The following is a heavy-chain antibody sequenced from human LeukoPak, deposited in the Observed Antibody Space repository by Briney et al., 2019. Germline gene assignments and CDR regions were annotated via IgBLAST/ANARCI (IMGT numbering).Heavy chain of an antibody. J-gene: IGHJ4*02. CDR3: ARSENYGDYYFDY. D-gene: IGHD4-17*01. Sequence: SETLSLTSTVSGGSISSYYWSWIRQPPGKGLEWIGYIYTSGSTNYDPSLKSRVTISVDTSKNQFSLKLSSVTAADTAVYYCARSENYGDYYFDYWGQGTLVTVSS. CDR1: GGSISSYY. CDR2: IYTSGST. V-gene: IGHV4-4*09.